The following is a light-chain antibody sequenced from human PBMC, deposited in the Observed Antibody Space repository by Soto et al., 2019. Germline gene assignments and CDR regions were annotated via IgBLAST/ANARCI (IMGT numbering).Light chain of an antibody. CDR3: SSYAGSNNVV. V-gene: IGLV2-8*01. CDR1: HSDFGGYNY. Sequence: QSALTQPPSASGSPGQSVTISCTGAHSDFGGYNYVSWYQQHPGKAPKLMIFEVNKRPSGVPDRFSGSKFGNTASLTVSGLQAEDEAEYYCSSYAGSNNVVFGGGTKLTVL. CDR2: EVN. J-gene: IGLJ2*01.